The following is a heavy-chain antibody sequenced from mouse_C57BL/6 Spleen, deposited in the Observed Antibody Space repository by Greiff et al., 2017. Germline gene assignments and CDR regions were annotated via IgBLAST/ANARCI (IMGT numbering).Heavy chain of an antibody. CDR1: GFTFSDYA. CDR2: ISSGSSTI. CDR3: AREGFYARDY. J-gene: IGHJ4*01. V-gene: IGHV5-17*01. Sequence: EVKVVESGGGLVKPGGSLKLSCAASGFTFSDYAMHWVRQAPETGLEWVSYISSGSSTIYSAATVKGRFTISRDNAKNTLFLQMTSRRCEDTAMYYCAREGFYARDYWGQGTSVTVSS.